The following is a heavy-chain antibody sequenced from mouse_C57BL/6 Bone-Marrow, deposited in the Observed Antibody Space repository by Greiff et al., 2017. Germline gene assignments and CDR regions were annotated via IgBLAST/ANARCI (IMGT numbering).Heavy chain of an antibody. D-gene: IGHD4-1*01. CDR2: ISSGSSTI. CDR1: GFTFSDYG. J-gene: IGHJ4*01. V-gene: IGHV5-17*01. CDR3: AKHWEGYAMDY. Sequence: EVKLVESGGGLVKPGGSLKLSCAASGFTFSDYGMHWVRQAPEKGLEWVAYISSGSSTIYYADTVKGRFTISRDNDKNTLFLQMTSLRSEDTAMYYCAKHWEGYAMDYWGQGTSVTVSS.